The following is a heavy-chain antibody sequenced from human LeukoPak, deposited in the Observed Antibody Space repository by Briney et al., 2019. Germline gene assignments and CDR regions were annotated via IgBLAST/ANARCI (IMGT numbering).Heavy chain of an antibody. CDR2: IYTSGST. D-gene: IGHD4-17*01. V-gene: IGHV4-4*07. CDR3: ARGLITVTTSDAFDI. J-gene: IGHJ3*02. CDR1: GGSISSYY. Sequence: SETLSLTCTVSGGSISSYYWSWIRQPAGKGLEWIGRIYTSGSTNYNPSLKSRVTMSVDTSENQFSLKLSSVTAADTAVYYCARGLITVTTSDAFDIWGQGTMVTVSS.